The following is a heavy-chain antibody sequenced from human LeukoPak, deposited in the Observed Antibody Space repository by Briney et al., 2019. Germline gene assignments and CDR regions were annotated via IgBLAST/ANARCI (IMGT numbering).Heavy chain of an antibody. J-gene: IGHJ6*03. CDR2: LYHSGST. Sequence: SETLSLTCTVSGYFISSGYYWGWIRQPPGKGLEWIGSLYHSGSTNYNPSLKSRVTISVDTSKNQFSLKLSSVTAADTAVYYCARGKSAAGTYYYYYYYMDVWGKGTTVTVSS. V-gene: IGHV4-38-2*02. CDR3: ARGKSAAGTYYYYYYYMDV. D-gene: IGHD6-13*01. CDR1: GYFISSGYY.